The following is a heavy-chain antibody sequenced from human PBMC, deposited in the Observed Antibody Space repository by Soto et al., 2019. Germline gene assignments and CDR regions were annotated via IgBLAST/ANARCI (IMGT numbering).Heavy chain of an antibody. Sequence: PGGSLRLSCAASGFTFSSYAMHWVRQAPGKGLEWVAVISYDGSNKYYADSVKGRFTISRDNSKNTLYLQMNSLRAEDTAVYYCARGWLRGFFDYWGQGTLVTVSS. CDR3: ARGWLRGFFDY. J-gene: IGHJ4*02. D-gene: IGHD5-12*01. CDR1: GFTFSSYA. CDR2: ISYDGSNK. V-gene: IGHV3-30-3*01.